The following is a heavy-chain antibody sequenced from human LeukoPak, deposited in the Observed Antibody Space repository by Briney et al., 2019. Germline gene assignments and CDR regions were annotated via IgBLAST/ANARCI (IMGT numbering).Heavy chain of an antibody. Sequence: PGGSLRLSCTASGFTLGDYAMSWFRQAPGKGLEWVGFIRSKAYGETTEYAASVKGRFPISRDDSKSIAYLQMNSLKTEDTAVYYCTKGLRMVRGVIPDYWGQGTLVTVSS. J-gene: IGHJ4*02. D-gene: IGHD3-10*01. V-gene: IGHV3-49*03. CDR2: IRSKAYGETT. CDR1: GFTLGDYA. CDR3: TKGLRMVRGVIPDY.